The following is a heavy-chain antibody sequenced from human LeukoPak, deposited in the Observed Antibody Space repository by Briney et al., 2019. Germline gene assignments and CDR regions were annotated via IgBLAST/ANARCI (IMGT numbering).Heavy chain of an antibody. CDR2: ISSSSSYI. J-gene: IGHJ4*02. D-gene: IGHD6-13*01. Sequence: GGSLRLSCAASGFTFSSYSMNWVRQAPGKGLEWVSSISSSSSYIYYADSVKGRFTISRDSAKNTLYLQMNSLRAEDTAVYYCAKTRPLDSSSWSHGDYWGQGTLVTVSS. CDR1: GFTFSSYS. CDR3: AKTRPLDSSSWSHGDY. V-gene: IGHV3-21*04.